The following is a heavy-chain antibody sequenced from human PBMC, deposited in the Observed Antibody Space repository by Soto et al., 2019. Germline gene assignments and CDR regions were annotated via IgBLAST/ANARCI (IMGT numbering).Heavy chain of an antibody. CDR3: ARVHGTEHLFGSLYHDGMDV. D-gene: IGHD1-1*01. V-gene: IGHV2-70*11. J-gene: IGHJ6*02. Sequence: SGPTLVNPTQTLTLTCTFSGFSLSTSGMCVTWIRQPPGKALEWLARIDWDDDKYYSTSLKTRLTISKDTSKNQVVLTMTDMDTVHTATYYCARVHGTEHLFGSLYHDGMDVWGQGITVSVSS. CDR1: GFSLSTSGMC. CDR2: IDWDDDK.